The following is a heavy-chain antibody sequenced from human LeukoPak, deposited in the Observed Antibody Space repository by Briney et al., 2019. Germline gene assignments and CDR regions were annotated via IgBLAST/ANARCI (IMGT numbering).Heavy chain of an antibody. J-gene: IGHJ4*02. Sequence: ASVKVSFKASGYTFTSYYMHWVRQAPGQGLEWMGWISAYNGNTNYAQKLQGRVTMTTDTSTGTAYMELRSLRSDDTAVYYCARVWVGATLFDYWGQGTLVTVSS. CDR1: GYTFTSYY. CDR2: ISAYNGNT. D-gene: IGHD1-26*01. CDR3: ARVWVGATLFDY. V-gene: IGHV1-18*04.